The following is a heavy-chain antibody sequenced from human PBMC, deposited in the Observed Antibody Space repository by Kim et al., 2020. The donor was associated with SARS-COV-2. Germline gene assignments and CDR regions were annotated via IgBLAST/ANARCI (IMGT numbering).Heavy chain of an antibody. CDR2: INAGNGNT. D-gene: IGHD3-10*01. V-gene: IGHV1-3*01. Sequence: ASVKVSCKASGYTFTSYAMHWVRQAPGQRLEWMGWINAGNGNTKYSQKFQGRVTITRDTSASTAYMELSSLRSEDTAVYYCARAVLLWFGESNWFDPWGQGTLVTVSS. CDR1: GYTFTSYA. J-gene: IGHJ5*02. CDR3: ARAVLLWFGESNWFDP.